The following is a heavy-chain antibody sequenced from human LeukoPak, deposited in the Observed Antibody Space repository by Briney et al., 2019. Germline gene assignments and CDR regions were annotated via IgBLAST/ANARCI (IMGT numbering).Heavy chain of an antibody. CDR3: ARDSSALLGYCSSTSCYYY. D-gene: IGHD2-2*01. Sequence: PGRSLRLSCAASGFTFDDYAMHWVRQAPGKGLEWFSGISWNSGSIGYADSVKGRFTISRDNAKNTLYLQVNSLRAEDTAVYYCARDSSALLGYCSSTSCYYYWGQGTLVTVSS. J-gene: IGHJ4*02. CDR2: ISWNSGSI. V-gene: IGHV3-9*01. CDR1: GFTFDDYA.